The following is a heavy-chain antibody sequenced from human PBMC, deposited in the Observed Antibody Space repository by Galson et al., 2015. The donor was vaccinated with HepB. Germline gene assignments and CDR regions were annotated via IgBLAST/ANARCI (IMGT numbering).Heavy chain of an antibody. CDR1: GFTFSSYW. Sequence: SLRLSCAASGFTFSSYWMSWVRQAPGKGLEWVANIKEDGSKEYYLDSVKGRFTISRDNAKNSLYLQMNTLRGEDTAVYYCARGGLWSIETRPVDYWGQGTLVTVSS. V-gene: IGHV3-7*03. D-gene: IGHD4/OR15-4a*01. CDR2: IKEDGSKE. CDR3: ARGGLWSIETRPVDY. J-gene: IGHJ4*02.